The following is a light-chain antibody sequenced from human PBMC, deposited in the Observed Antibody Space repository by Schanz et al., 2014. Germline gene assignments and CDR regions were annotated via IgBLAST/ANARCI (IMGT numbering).Light chain of an antibody. J-gene: IGLJ3*02. CDR1: SSDIGGYNY. Sequence: QSALTQPPSASGSPGQSVTISCTGTSSDIGGYNYVSWYQQHPGKAPKILIYEVSKRPSGVPDRFSGSKSGNTASLTVSGLQAEDEADYYCSSYMSSSHWVFGGGTKLTVL. CDR3: SSYMSSSHWV. V-gene: IGLV2-8*01. CDR2: EVS.